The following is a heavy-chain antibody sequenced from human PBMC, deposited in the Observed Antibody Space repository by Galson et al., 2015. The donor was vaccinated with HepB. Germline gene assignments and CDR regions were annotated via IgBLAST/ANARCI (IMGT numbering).Heavy chain of an antibody. Sequence: SLRLSCAASGFTFSSYGMHWVRQAPGKGLEWVAVISYDGSNKYYADSVKGRFTISRDNSKNTLYLQMNSLRAEDTAVYYCAKPYAPTVTTYYFDYWGQGTLVTVSS. J-gene: IGHJ4*02. D-gene: IGHD4-17*01. CDR2: ISYDGSNK. CDR1: GFTFSSYG. CDR3: AKPYAPTVTTYYFDY. V-gene: IGHV3-30*18.